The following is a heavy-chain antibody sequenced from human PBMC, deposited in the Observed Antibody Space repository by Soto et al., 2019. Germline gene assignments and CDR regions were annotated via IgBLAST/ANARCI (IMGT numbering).Heavy chain of an antibody. CDR2: IKSKADGETT. CDR3: ATEIGDVVLMVYAVHAFAM. D-gene: IGHD2-8*01. V-gene: IGHV3-15*01. J-gene: IGHJ3*02. CDR1: GFTFSNTW. Sequence: ESGGGLVRPGDSLRLSCATSGFTFSNTWMSWVRQAPGKGLEWVGRIKSKADGETTEYAAHVKGRFSISRDDAKNTLYLHMNSLRTEDSAVYYCATEIGDVVLMVYAVHAFAMWGQGTKVTVS.